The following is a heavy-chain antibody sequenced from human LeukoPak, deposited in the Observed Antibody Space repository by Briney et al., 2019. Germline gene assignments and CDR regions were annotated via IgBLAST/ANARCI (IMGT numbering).Heavy chain of an antibody. D-gene: IGHD3-22*01. Sequence: GESLKISCKGSGYSFTSYWIGWVRQMPGKGLEWMGIIYPGDSDTRYSPPFQGQVTISADKSISTAYLQWSSLKASDTAMYYCARPGYYYDSSGYYAYWGQGTLVTVSS. CDR1: GYSFTSYW. CDR2: IYPGDSDT. J-gene: IGHJ4*02. V-gene: IGHV5-51*01. CDR3: ARPGYYYDSSGYYAY.